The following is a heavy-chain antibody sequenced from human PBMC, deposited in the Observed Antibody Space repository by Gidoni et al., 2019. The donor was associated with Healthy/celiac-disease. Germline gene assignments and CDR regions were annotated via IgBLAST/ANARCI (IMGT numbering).Heavy chain of an antibody. CDR1: GYTFTGYY. V-gene: IGHV1-2*02. D-gene: IGHD3-10*01. J-gene: IGHJ6*02. Sequence: QVQLVQSGAEVKKPGASVTVSCKASGYTFTGYYMHWVRQAPGQGLEWMGWINPNSGGTNYAQKFQGRVTMTRDTSISTAYMELSRLRSDDTAVYYCARDHGQLWFGEKNYGMDVWGQGTTVTVSS. CDR2: INPNSGGT. CDR3: ARDHGQLWFGEKNYGMDV.